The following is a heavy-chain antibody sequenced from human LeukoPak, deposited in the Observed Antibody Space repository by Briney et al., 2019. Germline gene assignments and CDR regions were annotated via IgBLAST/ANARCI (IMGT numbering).Heavy chain of an antibody. J-gene: IGHJ6*02. CDR1: GFTFSSYA. D-gene: IGHD4-17*01. CDR2: ISSNGGST. Sequence: PGGSLRLSCAASGFTFSSYAMHWVRKAPGKGLECVSAISSNGGSTYYANSVKGRFTISRDNSKNTLYLQMGSLRAEDMAVYYCARDLGVGDYVSGYYYGMDVWGQGTTVTVSS. V-gene: IGHV3-64*01. CDR3: ARDLGVGDYVSGYYYGMDV.